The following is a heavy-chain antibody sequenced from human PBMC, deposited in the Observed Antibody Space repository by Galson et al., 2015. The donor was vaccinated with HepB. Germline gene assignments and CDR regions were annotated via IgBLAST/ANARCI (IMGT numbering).Heavy chain of an antibody. D-gene: IGHD2/OR15-2a*01. CDR3: AKGNIVGTFFYYYGLDV. CDR1: GFSFSTYG. Sequence: SLRLSCAASGFSFSTYGMHWVRQAPGKGLEWVAVTSYDGSDNYYADSVKGRFTISRDNSRNTLYLQMNSLRAEDTAVYYCAKGNIVGTFFYYYGLDVWGQGTTATVSS. V-gene: IGHV3-30*18. J-gene: IGHJ6*02. CDR2: TSYDGSDN.